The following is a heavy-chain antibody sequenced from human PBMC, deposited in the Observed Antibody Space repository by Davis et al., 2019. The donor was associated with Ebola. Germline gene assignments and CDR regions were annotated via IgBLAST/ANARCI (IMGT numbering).Heavy chain of an antibody. CDR3: AGGTWYYFDY. Sequence: SETLSLTCSVSGGSVGSDYWSWIRQSPGKGLEWIAFISNGGRTIYNPSLRGRVTISIDTSKNQFSLKLSSVTAADTAVYYCAGGTWYYFDYWGQGTLVTVSS. CDR2: ISNGGRT. D-gene: IGHD1-1*01. CDR1: GGSVGSDY. V-gene: IGHV4-59*02. J-gene: IGHJ4*02.